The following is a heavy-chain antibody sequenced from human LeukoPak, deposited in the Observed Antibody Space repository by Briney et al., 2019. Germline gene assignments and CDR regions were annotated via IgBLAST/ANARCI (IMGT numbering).Heavy chain of an antibody. CDR3: ARVRTLGGTRHFDY. J-gene: IGHJ4*02. CDR2: IFYTGST. CDR1: GGSTNTYY. D-gene: IGHD2-15*01. Sequence: SETLSLTCTVSGGSTNTYYWSWIRQPPGKGLEWIGHIFYTGSTNYNPSLKSRVTMSVDTSKNQFSLKLSSVTAADTAVYYCARVRTLGGTRHFDYWGQGTLVTVSS. V-gene: IGHV4-59*01.